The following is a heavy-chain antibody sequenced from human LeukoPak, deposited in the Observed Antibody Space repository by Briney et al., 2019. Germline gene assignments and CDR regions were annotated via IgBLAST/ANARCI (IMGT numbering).Heavy chain of an antibody. CDR1: GGSISSYY. Sequence: SETLSLTCAVSGGSISSYYWSWIRQPPGKGLEWIGYIYYSGSTNYNPSLKSRVTISVDTSKNQFSLKLSSVTAADTAVYYCARLSVVPAAIMGLYYYGMDVWGQGTTVTVSS. V-gene: IGHV4-59*08. D-gene: IGHD2-2*02. J-gene: IGHJ6*02. CDR2: IYYSGST. CDR3: ARLSVVPAAIMGLYYYGMDV.